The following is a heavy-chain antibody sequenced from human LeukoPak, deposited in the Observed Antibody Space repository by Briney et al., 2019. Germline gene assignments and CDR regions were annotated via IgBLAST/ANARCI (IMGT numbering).Heavy chain of an antibody. CDR2: INHSGST. J-gene: IGHJ5*02. Sequence: SETLSLTCAVYGGSFSGYYWSWIRQPPGKGLEWIGEINHSGSTNYNPSLKSRVTISVDTSKNQFSLKLSSVTAADTAVYYCASRVVQPRPITMVRSDWFDPWGQGTLVTVSS. D-gene: IGHD3-10*01. V-gene: IGHV4-34*01. CDR1: GGSFSGYY. CDR3: ASRVVQPRPITMVRSDWFDP.